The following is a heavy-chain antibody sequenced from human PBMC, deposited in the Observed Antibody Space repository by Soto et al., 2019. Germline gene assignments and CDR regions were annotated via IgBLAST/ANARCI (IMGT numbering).Heavy chain of an antibody. D-gene: IGHD6-19*01. CDR1: GFTFSSYW. CDR3: ARGIRSGWPHY. Sequence: GGSLRLSCAASGFTFSSYWMHWVRQAPGKGLVWVSRINSDGSSTSYADSVKGRFTISRDNAKNTLYLQMNSLRAEDTAVYYCARGIRSGWPHYWGQGTLVTVSS. J-gene: IGHJ4*02. CDR2: INSDGSST. V-gene: IGHV3-74*01.